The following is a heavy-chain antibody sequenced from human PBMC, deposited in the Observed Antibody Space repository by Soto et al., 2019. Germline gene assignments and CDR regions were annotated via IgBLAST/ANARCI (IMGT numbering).Heavy chain of an antibody. CDR2: IYWDDDI. CDR3: ARLYYSFQGRPITGFDP. Sequence: QITLKESGPTLVKPTQTLTVTCTFSGFSLTSSGVGVGWIRQPPGKALEWVALIYWDDDIRYSPSLKSRLSITKDTSKTQVVLKMPTTHPVYTATYYCARLYYSFQGRPITGFDPWGQGILVTVSS. V-gene: IGHV2-5*02. J-gene: IGHJ5*02. D-gene: IGHD3-10*01. CDR1: GFSLTSSGVG.